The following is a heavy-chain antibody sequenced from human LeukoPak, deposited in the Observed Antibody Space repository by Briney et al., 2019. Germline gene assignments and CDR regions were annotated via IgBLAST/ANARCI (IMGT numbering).Heavy chain of an antibody. Sequence: ASVKVSCKASGYTFTSYYMHWVRQAPGQGLEWMGIINPSGGSTSYAQKFQGRVTMTRDTSTSTVYMELSSLRSEDTAVYYCARELDRSGYYYSYFQHWGQGTLVTVSS. CDR2: INPSGGST. CDR1: GYTFTSYY. D-gene: IGHD3-22*01. V-gene: IGHV1-46*01. J-gene: IGHJ1*01. CDR3: ARELDRSGYYYSYFQH.